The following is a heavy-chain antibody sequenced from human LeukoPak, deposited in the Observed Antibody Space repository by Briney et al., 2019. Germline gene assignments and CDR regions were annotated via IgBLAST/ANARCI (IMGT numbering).Heavy chain of an antibody. J-gene: IGHJ4*02. CDR1: GFTFSSYS. V-gene: IGHV3-21*01. Sequence: GGSLRLSCAASGFTFSSYSMNWVRQAPGKGLEWVSSISSSSSYIYYADSVKGRFTISRDNAKNSLYLQMNSLRAEDTAVYYCARDRPPYCSSTSCYPYYFDYWGQGTLVTVSS. D-gene: IGHD2-2*01. CDR3: ARDRPPYCSSTSCYPYYFDY. CDR2: ISSSSSYI.